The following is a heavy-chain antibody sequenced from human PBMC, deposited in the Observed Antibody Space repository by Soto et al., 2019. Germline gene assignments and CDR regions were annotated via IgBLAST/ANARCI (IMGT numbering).Heavy chain of an antibody. V-gene: IGHV3-72*01. CDR1: GFTFSDHF. CDR3: RAWGTSDS. D-gene: IGHD1-7*01. J-gene: IGHJ5*01. CDR2: TTNKRNNCTT. Sequence: GVSLRLSCSASGFTFSDHFVDWIRQPPGKGLEWIGRTTNKRNNCTTHFAASVSGRFAISRDFSKNSVYLQMNSLKTEDTAVYYCRAWGTSDSWGQGT.